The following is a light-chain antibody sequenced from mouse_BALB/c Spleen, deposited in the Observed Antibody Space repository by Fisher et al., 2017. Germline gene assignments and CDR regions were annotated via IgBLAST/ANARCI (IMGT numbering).Light chain of an antibody. CDR1: QSLLNSGNQKNY. Sequence: DIVITQTTSSLTVTAGEKVTMSCKSSQSLLNSGNQKNYLTWYQQKPGQPPKLLIYWASTRESGVPDRFTGSGSGTDFTLTISSVQAEDLAVYYCQNDYSYPLTFGAGTKLELK. CDR3: QNDYSYPLT. V-gene: IGKV8-19*01. CDR2: WAS. J-gene: IGKJ5*01.